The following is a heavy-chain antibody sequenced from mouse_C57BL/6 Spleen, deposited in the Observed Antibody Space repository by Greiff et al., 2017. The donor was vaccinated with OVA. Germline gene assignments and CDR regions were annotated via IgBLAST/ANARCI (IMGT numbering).Heavy chain of an antibody. CDR3: ARGEYDYLTYWYFDV. Sequence: QVQLQQSGAELARPGASVKLSCKASGYTFTSYGISWVKQRTGQGLEWIGEIYPRSGNTYYNEKFKGKATLTADKSSSTAYMELRSLTSEDSAVYFCARGEYDYLTYWYFDVWGTGTTVTVSS. CDR2: IYPRSGNT. J-gene: IGHJ1*03. CDR1: GYTFTSYG. D-gene: IGHD2-4*01. V-gene: IGHV1-81*01.